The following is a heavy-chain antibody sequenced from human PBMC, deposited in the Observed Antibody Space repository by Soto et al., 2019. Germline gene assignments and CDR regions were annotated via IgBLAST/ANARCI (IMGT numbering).Heavy chain of an antibody. V-gene: IGHV3-21*01. D-gene: IGHD2-21*01. CDR2: ITASSAYI. J-gene: IGHJ5*02. Sequence: EVQLVESGGGLGKPGGSLRLSCAASGFTFNTYDMNWVRQAPGKGLEWVSSITASSAYIYYADSVRGRFTISRDNAKNSLFLEMNSLRAEDTAVYYCVKSGTARLLRHSWFETWGQGTLVSVSS. CDR1: GFTFNTYD. CDR3: VKSGTARLLRHSWFET.